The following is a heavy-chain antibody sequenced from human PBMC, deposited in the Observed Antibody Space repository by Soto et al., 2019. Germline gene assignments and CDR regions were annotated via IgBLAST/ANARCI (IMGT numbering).Heavy chain of an antibody. CDR2: ISSGSSTI. CDR3: AGPGGLVPFDY. CDR1: GFTFRSDS. V-gene: IGHV3-48*01. Sequence: EVQLVESGGGLVQPGGSLRLSCAASGFTFRSDSMNWVRQSPGKGLEWVSYISSGSSTIYYADSVKGRFTISRDNAKNSLYLQMNSLRAEDTAVYYCAGPGGLVPFDYWGQGTLVTVSS. J-gene: IGHJ4*02. D-gene: IGHD6-19*01.